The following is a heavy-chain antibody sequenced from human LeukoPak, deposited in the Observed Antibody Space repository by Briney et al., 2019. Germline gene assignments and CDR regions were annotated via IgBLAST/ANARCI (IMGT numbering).Heavy chain of an antibody. Sequence: PGGSLRLSCAASGFTISSYWMSWVRQAPGKGLEWVANIKQDGSEKYYVDSVKGRFTISRDNAKNSLYLQMNSLRAEDTAVYYCARGTRIVVVVAATPDYWGQGTLVTVSS. CDR2: IKQDGSEK. J-gene: IGHJ4*02. CDR3: ARGTRIVVVVAATPDY. CDR1: GFTISSYW. D-gene: IGHD2-15*01. V-gene: IGHV3-7*01.